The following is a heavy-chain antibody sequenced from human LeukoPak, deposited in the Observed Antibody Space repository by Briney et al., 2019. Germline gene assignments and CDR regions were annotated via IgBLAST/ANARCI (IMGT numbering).Heavy chain of an antibody. CDR1: GGSISSYY. V-gene: IGHV4-4*07. Sequence: SETLSLTCTVSGGSISSYYWSWIRQPAGKGLEWIGRIYTSGSTNYNPSLKSQVTMSVDTSKNQFSLKLSSVTAADTAVYYCARVMGRELLLAFDYWGQGTLVTVSS. CDR2: IYTSGST. D-gene: IGHD1-7*01. CDR3: ARVMGRELLLAFDY. J-gene: IGHJ4*02.